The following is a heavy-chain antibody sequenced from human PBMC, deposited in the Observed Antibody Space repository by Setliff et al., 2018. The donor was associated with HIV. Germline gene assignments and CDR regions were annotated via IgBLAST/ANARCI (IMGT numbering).Heavy chain of an antibody. D-gene: IGHD2-15*01. CDR2: ISYSGIT. V-gene: IGHV4-59*01. J-gene: IGHJ4*02. Sequence: SETLSLTCTVSGGSMSSFYWSWIRQPPGKGLEWIGYISYSGITTYNSSLTSRVTISIDTSKNQFSLKLSSATAADTAVYYCGRVLNSYFDYWGQGTLVTVSS. CDR1: GGSMSSFY. CDR3: GRVLNSYFDY.